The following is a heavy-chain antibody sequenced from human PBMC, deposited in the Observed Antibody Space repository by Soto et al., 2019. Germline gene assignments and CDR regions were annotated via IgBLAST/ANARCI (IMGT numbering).Heavy chain of an antibody. CDR3: ARGGGCSSTSCHNWFDP. J-gene: IGHJ5*02. CDR1: GGSISSYY. Sequence: QVQLQESGPGLVKPSETLSLTCTVSGGSISSYYWSWIRQPPGKGLEWIGYIYYSGSTNYNPSLKSRVTISVDTSKNQFSLKLSSVTAADTAVYYCARGGGCSSTSCHNWFDPWGQGTLVTVSS. V-gene: IGHV4-59*01. D-gene: IGHD2-2*01. CDR2: IYYSGST.